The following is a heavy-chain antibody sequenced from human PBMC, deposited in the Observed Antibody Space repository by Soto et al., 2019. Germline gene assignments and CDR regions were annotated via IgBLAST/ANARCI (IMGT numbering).Heavy chain of an antibody. J-gene: IGHJ4*02. D-gene: IGHD3-10*01. Sequence: GGSLRLSCAASGFTFSDYWMNWVRQAPGKGLEWVASIKYDGAEKSYVDSVKGRFTISRDNPKNSVYLQMASLRAEDTAVYYCARDGVAPGLYFDYCGQGTPVIVSS. CDR3: ARDGVAPGLYFDY. CDR2: IKYDGAEK. CDR1: GFTFSDYW. V-gene: IGHV3-7*05.